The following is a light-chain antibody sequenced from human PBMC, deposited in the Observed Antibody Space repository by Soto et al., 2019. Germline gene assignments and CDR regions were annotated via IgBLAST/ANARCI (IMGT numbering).Light chain of an antibody. CDR3: QQYNSYPYT. Sequence: DIQMTQSPSTLSASVGDRVTLTCRASQSISSWLAWYQQKPGQAPKLVIYKAYSIESGVPSRFSGSGSGTEFPLTISRLQPDDFATYYCQQYNSYPYTFGQGTKLEIK. J-gene: IGKJ2*01. CDR1: QSISSW. CDR2: KAY. V-gene: IGKV1-5*03.